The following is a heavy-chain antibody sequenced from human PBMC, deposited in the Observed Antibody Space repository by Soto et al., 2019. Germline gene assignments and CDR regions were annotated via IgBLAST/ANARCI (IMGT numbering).Heavy chain of an antibody. V-gene: IGHV4-61*01. Sequence: SETLSLTCTVSGGSVSSGSYYWSWIRQPPGKGLEWIGYIYYSGSTNYNPSLKSRVTISVDTSKNQFSLKLSSVTAADTAVYYCAIMGWTAMLKYYFDYWGQGTMVIVSS. CDR1: GGSVSSGSYY. J-gene: IGHJ4*02. CDR3: AIMGWTAMLKYYFDY. CDR2: IYYSGST. D-gene: IGHD2-2*01.